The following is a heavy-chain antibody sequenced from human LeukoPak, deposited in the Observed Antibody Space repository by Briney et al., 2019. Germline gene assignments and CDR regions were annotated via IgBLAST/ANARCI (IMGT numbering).Heavy chain of an antibody. D-gene: IGHD6-13*01. V-gene: IGHV3-7*03. CDR1: GFTSSSYW. Sequence: GGSLRLSCAASGFTSSSYWMSWVRQAPGKGLEWVANIKKDGSEKYYVDSVKGRFTISRDNAKNSLYLQMNSLRAEDTAVYFCARGLYSSTTYYFDYWGQGTPVTVSS. J-gene: IGHJ4*02. CDR2: IKKDGSEK. CDR3: ARGLYSSTTYYFDY.